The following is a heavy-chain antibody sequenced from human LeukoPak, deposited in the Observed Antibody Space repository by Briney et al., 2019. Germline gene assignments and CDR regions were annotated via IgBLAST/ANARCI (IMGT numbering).Heavy chain of an antibody. CDR1: GGSISSSPYY. J-gene: IGHJ4*02. V-gene: IGHV4-39*07. CDR2: IYYSGTT. Sequence: PSETLSLTCTVSGGSISSSPYYWGWIRQPPGKGLEWIGSIYYSGTTHYNPSLESRVTISVDTSKNQFSLKLASVTAADTAVYYCAGRYTGNYRCRYWGQGTLVTVSS. D-gene: IGHD1-26*01. CDR3: AGRYTGNYRCRY.